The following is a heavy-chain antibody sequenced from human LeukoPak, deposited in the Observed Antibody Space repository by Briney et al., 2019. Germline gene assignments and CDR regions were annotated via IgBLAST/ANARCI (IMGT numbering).Heavy chain of an antibody. Sequence: PGGSLRLSCAASGFTFSDYYMSWIRQAPGKGLEWVSYISSSGSTIYYADSVKGRFTISRDNAKNSLYLQMNSLRAEDTAVYYCARGRDLGAIVGATHDYFDYWGQGTLVTVSS. V-gene: IGHV3-11*01. D-gene: IGHD1-26*01. CDR1: GFTFSDYY. CDR2: ISSSGSTI. CDR3: ARGRDLGAIVGATHDYFDY. J-gene: IGHJ4*02.